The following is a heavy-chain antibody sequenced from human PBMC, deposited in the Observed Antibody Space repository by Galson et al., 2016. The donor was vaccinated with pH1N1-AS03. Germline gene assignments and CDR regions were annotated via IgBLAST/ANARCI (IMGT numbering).Heavy chain of an antibody. J-gene: IGHJ4*02. CDR1: GFAFSSYG. V-gene: IGHV3-30*03. Sequence: SLRLSCAASGFAFSSYGMHWVRQAPGKGLKWVALITYDGTTKFYAGSLKGRFNISRDNSKNTLYLQMNSPRAEDTAIYYCAREDRNFDYWGQGTLVTVSS. CDR2: ITYDGTTK. D-gene: IGHD1-14*01. CDR3: AREDRNFDY.